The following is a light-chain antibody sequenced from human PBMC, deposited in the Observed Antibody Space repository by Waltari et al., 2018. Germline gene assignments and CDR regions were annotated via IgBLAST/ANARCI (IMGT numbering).Light chain of an antibody. CDR1: QTIRTTY. Sequence: EIVLKQSPGTLSLSPGEGATLSCRTRQTIRTTYLAWYQQKPGQAPTHLIYGTFSRATGIPDRCTGSGSGTDFSLTISSLEPEDFATYYCQQYDISPLTFGGGTKVEIK. CDR2: GTF. CDR3: QQYDISPLT. J-gene: IGKJ4*01. V-gene: IGKV3-20*01.